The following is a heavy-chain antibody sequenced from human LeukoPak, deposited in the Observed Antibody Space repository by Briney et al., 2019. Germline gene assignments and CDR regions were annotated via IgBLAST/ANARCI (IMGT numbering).Heavy chain of an antibody. CDR3: AKTEDPMRGIAVAGSN. D-gene: IGHD6-19*01. V-gene: IGHV3-9*01. CDR2: ISWNCGSI. Sequence: GRSLRLSCAASGFTFDDYAMHWVRQAPGKGLEWVSGISWNCGSIGYADSVKGRFTISRDNAKNSLYLQMNSLRAEDTALYYCAKTEDPMRGIAVAGSNWGQGTLVTVSS. CDR1: GFTFDDYA. J-gene: IGHJ4*02.